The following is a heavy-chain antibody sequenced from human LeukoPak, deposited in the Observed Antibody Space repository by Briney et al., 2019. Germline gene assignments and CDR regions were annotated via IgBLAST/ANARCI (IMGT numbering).Heavy chain of an antibody. V-gene: IGHV3-33*01. Sequence: PGRSLRLSCAASGFTFSSYGMHWVRQAPGKGLEWVAVIWYDGSNKYYADSVKGRFTISRDNSRNTLYVQMDSLRPEDTAVYYCARAIQSSSWPTGSAYWGQGTLVTVSS. CDR3: ARAIQSSSWPTGSAY. CDR1: GFTFSSYG. D-gene: IGHD6-13*01. CDR2: IWYDGSNK. J-gene: IGHJ4*02.